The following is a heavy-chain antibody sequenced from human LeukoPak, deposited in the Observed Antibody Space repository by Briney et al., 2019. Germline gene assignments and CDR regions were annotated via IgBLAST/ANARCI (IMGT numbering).Heavy chain of an antibody. CDR2: ISGYNGNK. Sequence: ASVKVSCKASGYTFTSYGISWVRQAPGLGLEYMGWISGYNGNKNYAQKFQGRVTMTTDTSTSTAYMELRSLRSDDTAVYYCAREREAWFDPWGHGTLVTVSS. V-gene: IGHV1-18*01. CDR3: AREREAWFDP. CDR1: GYTFTSYG. J-gene: IGHJ5*02. D-gene: IGHD1-26*01.